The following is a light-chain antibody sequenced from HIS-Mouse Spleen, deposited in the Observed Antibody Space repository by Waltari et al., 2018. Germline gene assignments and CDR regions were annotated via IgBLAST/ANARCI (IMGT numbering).Light chain of an antibody. CDR2: EVS. CDR1: SSDVGGYHY. CDR3: SSYAGSNIYV. J-gene: IGLJ1*01. Sequence: QSALTQPPSASGSPGQSVTISCTGTSSDVGGYHYFSWYQQHPGKAPKLMIYEVSKRPSGVPDRFSGSKSGNTASLTVSGLQAEDEADYYCSSYAGSNIYVFGTGTKVTVL. V-gene: IGLV2-8*01.